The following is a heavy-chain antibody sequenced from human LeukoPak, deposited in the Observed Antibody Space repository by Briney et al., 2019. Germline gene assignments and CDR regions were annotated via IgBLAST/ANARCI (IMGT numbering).Heavy chain of an antibody. CDR1: GFTFSSYS. Sequence: GGSLRLFCAASGFTFSSYSMNWVRQAPGKGLEWVSSISSSSSYIYYADSVKGRFTIARDNAKNSLYLQMNSLRAEDTAMYYCATPRHCGQGTLVTVSP. CDR3: ATPRH. CDR2: ISSSSSYI. J-gene: IGHJ1*01. V-gene: IGHV3-21*01.